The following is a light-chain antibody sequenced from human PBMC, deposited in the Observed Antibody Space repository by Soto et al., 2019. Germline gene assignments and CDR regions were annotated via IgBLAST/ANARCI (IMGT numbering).Light chain of an antibody. J-gene: IGLJ1*01. Sequence: QSVLTQPPSASGSPGQSVTISCTGSRSDVGEYDYVSLYQHPPGKAPKLLIHEVTKRPLGVPDRFSGSKSGNTACLTVSGLQAKDEADYYCSSYAGTTLYCFGTGTKGTVL. CDR3: SSYAGTTLYC. CDR1: RSDVGEYDY. CDR2: EVT. V-gene: IGLV2-8*01.